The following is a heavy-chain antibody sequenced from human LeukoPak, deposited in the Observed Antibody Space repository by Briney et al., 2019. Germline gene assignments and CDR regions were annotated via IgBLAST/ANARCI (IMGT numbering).Heavy chain of an antibody. Sequence: AGGSLRPSCSASGFTFSSYSMDWVRQAPGKGLEWLSYITSSSGTIYYADSVKGRFTVSRDNAKNSLYLQMNSLRDEDTAVYYCARDRTTLIDYWGQGIQVTVSS. CDR3: ARDRTTLIDY. CDR2: ITSSSGTI. V-gene: IGHV3-48*02. J-gene: IGHJ4*01. CDR1: GFTFSSYS. D-gene: IGHD1-14*01.